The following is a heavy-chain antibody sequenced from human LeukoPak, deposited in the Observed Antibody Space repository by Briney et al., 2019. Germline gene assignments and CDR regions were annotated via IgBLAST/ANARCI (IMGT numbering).Heavy chain of an antibody. CDR2: INPNSGGT. D-gene: IGHD2-2*02. CDR3: ARVADIVVVPAAIGLFDY. V-gene: IGHV1-2*02. J-gene: IGHJ4*02. Sequence: GASVKVSCKASGYTFTGYYMRWVRQAPGQGLEWMGWINPNSGGTNYAQKFQGRVTMTRDTSISTAYMELSRLRSDDTAVYYCARVADIVVVPAAIGLFDYWGQGTLVTVSS. CDR1: GYTFTGYY.